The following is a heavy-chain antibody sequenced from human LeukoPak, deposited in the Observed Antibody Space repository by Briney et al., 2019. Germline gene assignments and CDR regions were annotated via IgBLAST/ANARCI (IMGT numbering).Heavy chain of an antibody. J-gene: IGHJ4*02. V-gene: IGHV3-23*01. CDR2: ISASGSGT. CDR1: GFTFDDYG. CDR3: AKALVTGGLFDY. Sequence: PGGSLRLSCAASGFTFDDYGMSWVRQAPGKGLEWVSAISASGSGTYYADSVKGRFTISRDNSKNTLFLQMNSLRAEDTAVYYCAKALVTGGLFDYWGQGTLVTVSS. D-gene: IGHD4-23*01.